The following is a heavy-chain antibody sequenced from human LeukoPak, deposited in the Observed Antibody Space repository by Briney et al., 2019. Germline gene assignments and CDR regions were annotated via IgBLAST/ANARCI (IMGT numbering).Heavy chain of an antibody. Sequence: GGSLRLSCAASGFTFSIYAISWVRQAPGKGLEWVSVISGSGGSTYYADSVKGRFTISRDNSKNILYLQMNSLRAEDTALYYCARAGAMYYFDFWGQGTLVTVSS. D-gene: IGHD2-2*01. J-gene: IGHJ4*02. V-gene: IGHV3-23*01. CDR3: ARAGAMYYFDF. CDR2: ISGSGGST. CDR1: GFTFSIYA.